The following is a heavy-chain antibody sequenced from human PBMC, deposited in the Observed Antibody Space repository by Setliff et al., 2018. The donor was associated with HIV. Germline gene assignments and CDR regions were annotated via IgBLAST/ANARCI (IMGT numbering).Heavy chain of an antibody. J-gene: IGHJ4*02. CDR1: GGSISRGSYY. D-gene: IGHD3-10*01. CDR2: IYTNGNT. V-gene: IGHV4-61*02. Sequence: PSETLSLTCTVSGGSISRGSYYWSWIRQPAGKGLEWIGRIYTNGNTNYNPSLKSRVTVSADTSKNQFSLKLTSVTAADTAVYYCARSIYGSGTYPLDIWGQGILVTVSS. CDR3: ARSIYGSGTYPLDI.